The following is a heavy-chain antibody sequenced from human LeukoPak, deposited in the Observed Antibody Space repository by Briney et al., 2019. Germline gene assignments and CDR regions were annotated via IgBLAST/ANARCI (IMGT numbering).Heavy chain of an antibody. CDR2: IIPIFGTA. Sequence: AAVKVSCQASGGTFSSYAISWVRQAPGKGLDWMGGIIPIFGTANYAQKFQGRVTITTDESTSTAYMELSSLRSEDTAVYYCARGDVLRYFDWPISMSYFQHWGQGTLVTVSS. V-gene: IGHV1-69*05. CDR3: ARGDVLRYFDWPISMSYFQH. J-gene: IGHJ1*01. CDR1: GGTFSSYA. D-gene: IGHD3-9*01.